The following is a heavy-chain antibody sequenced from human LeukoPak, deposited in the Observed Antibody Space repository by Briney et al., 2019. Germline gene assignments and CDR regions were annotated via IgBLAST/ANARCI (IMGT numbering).Heavy chain of an antibody. CDR1: GGTFSTYA. CDR3: ARARVPVGDGYPEYWFDP. J-gene: IGHJ5*02. V-gene: IGHV1-69*05. Sequence: SVKVSCKTSGGTFSTYAISWVRQAPGQGLEWMGGIIPIFGTANYAQKFQGRVTITTDESTSTAYMELRSLRSVDTAVYYCARARVPVGDGYPEYWFDPWGQGTLVTVSS. D-gene: IGHD5-18*01. CDR2: IIPIFGTA.